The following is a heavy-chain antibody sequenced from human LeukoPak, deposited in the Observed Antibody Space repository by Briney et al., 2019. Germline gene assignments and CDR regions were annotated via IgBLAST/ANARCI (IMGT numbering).Heavy chain of an antibody. CDR3: AKPRPSYSSSWYDH. V-gene: IGHV3-23*01. J-gene: IGHJ5*02. Sequence: PGGSLRLSRAASGFTFTSYAMSWVRQAPGKGLEWVSAISGSGGSAYYADSVKGRFTISRDNSKNTLYLQMNSLRAEDTAVYYCAKPRPSYSSSWYDHWGQGTLVTVSS. CDR2: ISGSGGSA. D-gene: IGHD6-13*01. CDR1: GFTFTSYA.